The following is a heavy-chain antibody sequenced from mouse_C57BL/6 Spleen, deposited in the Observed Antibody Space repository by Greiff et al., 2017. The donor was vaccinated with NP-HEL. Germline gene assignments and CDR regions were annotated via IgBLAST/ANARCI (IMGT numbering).Heavy chain of an antibody. CDR3: ASSGCDYNPFDY. CDR1: GYTFTSYD. D-gene: IGHD2-4*01. Sequence: VQLQQSGPELVKPCSSVHFSCHASGYTFTSYDINWVKQRPGQGLEWIGWIYPRDGSTEYNEKFKGKATLTVDTSSSTAYLELHSLTSEDSAVYFCASSGCDYNPFDYWGQGTTLTVSS. J-gene: IGHJ2*01. CDR2: IYPRDGST. V-gene: IGHV1-85*01.